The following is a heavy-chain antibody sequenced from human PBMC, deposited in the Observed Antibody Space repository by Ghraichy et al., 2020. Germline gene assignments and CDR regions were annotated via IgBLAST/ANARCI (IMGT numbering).Heavy chain of an antibody. J-gene: IGHJ5*02. Sequence: ETLSLTCTVSGDSFTTSYWTWIRQPAGKGLEWIWRISASGSTYQNPSLRSRISMSVDTSKNTFSLRLTSVTAADTAVYYCARDDLVGGGGRNWFHPWGQGRLVTVSS. V-gene: IGHV4-4*07. CDR1: GDSFTTSY. CDR2: ISASGST. D-gene: IGHD3-16*01. CDR3: ARDDLVGGGGRNWFHP.